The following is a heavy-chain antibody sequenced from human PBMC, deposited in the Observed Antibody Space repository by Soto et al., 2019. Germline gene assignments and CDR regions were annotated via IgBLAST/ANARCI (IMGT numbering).Heavy chain of an antibody. CDR1: GFTFSSYA. CDR3: VRNAGPAAEAGSGYFYYGMDV. J-gene: IGHJ6*02. V-gene: IGHV3-30*04. Sequence: QVKLVESGGGVVQPGSSLRLSCAASGFTFSSYAMHWVRQAPGKGLEWVTLISFDGRKKFYPDSVRGRFTISRDSSRNTVSLQMNSLRPEETAVYYCVRNAGPAAEAGSGYFYYGMDVWGQGTTVIVSS. CDR2: ISFDGRKK. D-gene: IGHD6-19*01.